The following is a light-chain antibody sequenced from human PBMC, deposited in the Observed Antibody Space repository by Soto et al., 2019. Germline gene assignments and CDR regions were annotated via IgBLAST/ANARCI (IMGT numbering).Light chain of an antibody. CDR1: SSDVGGYNY. J-gene: IGLJ1*01. Sequence: QSALTQPASVSGSPGQSITISCTGTSSDVGGYNYVSWYQQHPGKAPKLIIYDVIHRPSGVSNRFSGSKSANTASLTISGLQAEDEADYYCGSYSISTTLSVFGTGTKLTVL. V-gene: IGLV2-14*01. CDR3: GSYSISTTLSV. CDR2: DVI.